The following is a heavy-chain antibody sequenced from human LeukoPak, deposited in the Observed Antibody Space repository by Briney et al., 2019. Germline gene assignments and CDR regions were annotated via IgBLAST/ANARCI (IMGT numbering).Heavy chain of an antibody. D-gene: IGHD2-21*01. J-gene: IGHJ1*01. Sequence: PGGSLRLSCAVSGFTFSSEAMGWVRQLPGGGLEWVSTISPAGGTTYYAESMKGRFTISRDNAKNSLYLQMNSLRAEDTAVYYCARVNRKLYCGGDCYSSAYFQHWGQGTLVTVSS. V-gene: IGHV3-23*01. CDR3: ARVNRKLYCGGDCYSSAYFQH. CDR2: ISPAGGTT. CDR1: GFTFSSEA.